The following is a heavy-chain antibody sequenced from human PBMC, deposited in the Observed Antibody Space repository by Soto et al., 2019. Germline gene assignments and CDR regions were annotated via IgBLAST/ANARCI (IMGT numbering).Heavy chain of an antibody. V-gene: IGHV1-46*01. Sequence: XSGKVSCKESGYTFTSYYMHWVRQAPGQGLEWMGIINPRGGSTSYAQKFQGRVTMTRDTSTSTVYMELSSLRSEDTAVYYCAREAFGVVAMMEGNWFDPWGQGTLVTVSS. CDR3: AREAFGVVAMMEGNWFDP. CDR1: GYTFTSYY. J-gene: IGHJ5*02. CDR2: INPRGGST. D-gene: IGHD3-3*01.